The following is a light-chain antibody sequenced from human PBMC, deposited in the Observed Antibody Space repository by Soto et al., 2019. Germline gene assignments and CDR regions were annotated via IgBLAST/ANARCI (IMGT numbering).Light chain of an antibody. Sequence: DIQMTQSPSSLSASVGDRVTITCRASQNIVRYLNWYQQKPGKAPKLLIYAASTLQSGVPSRFSGSGSGTDFTLSISSLQPEDFATYYCQQSYSTPRGFTFGQGTKLEIK. CDR2: AAS. V-gene: IGKV1-39*01. J-gene: IGKJ2*01. CDR1: QNIVRY. CDR3: QQSYSTPRGFT.